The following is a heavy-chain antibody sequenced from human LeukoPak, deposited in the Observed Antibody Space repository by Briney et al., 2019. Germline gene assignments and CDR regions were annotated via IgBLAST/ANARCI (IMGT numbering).Heavy chain of an antibody. CDR3: ARDGMWFGAFRFDY. D-gene: IGHD3-10*01. CDR1: GGSISSTTYY. Sequence: PSETLSLTCTVSGGSISSTTYYWGWIPQPPGKGLEWIGSIYFSGSTYYNLYLKSRVTISVDTSKNQFSLKLSSVTDADTAVYYCARDGMWFGAFRFDYWGQGTLVTVSS. J-gene: IGHJ4*02. CDR2: IYFSGST. V-gene: IGHV4-39*07.